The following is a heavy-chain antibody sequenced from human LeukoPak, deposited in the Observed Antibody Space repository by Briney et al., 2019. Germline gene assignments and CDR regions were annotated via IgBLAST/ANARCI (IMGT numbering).Heavy chain of an antibody. CDR2: ISGSGGST. CDR1: GFTFSSYA. CDR3: AILERDIALYYMDV. D-gene: IGHD2-15*01. V-gene: IGHV3-23*01. J-gene: IGHJ6*03. Sequence: GGSLRLTCAASGFTFSSYAMSWVRQAPGKGLEWVSAISGSGGSTYYADSVKGRFTISRDNSKNTLYLQMNSLRAEDTAVYYCAILERDIALYYMDVWGKGTTVTVSS.